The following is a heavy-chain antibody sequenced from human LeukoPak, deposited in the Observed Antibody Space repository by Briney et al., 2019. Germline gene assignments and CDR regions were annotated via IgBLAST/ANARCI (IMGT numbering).Heavy chain of an antibody. Sequence: KPSETLSLTCTVSGGSISTYYWSWIRQPPGKGLEWIGYIYYSGSTNYNPSLKSRVTISVDTSKNQFSLKLSSVTAADTAVYYCARSSGYDSSGYYAEYFQHWGQGTLVTVSS. J-gene: IGHJ1*01. D-gene: IGHD3-22*01. V-gene: IGHV4-59*01. CDR1: GGSISTYY. CDR2: IYYSGST. CDR3: ARSSGYDSSGYYAEYFQH.